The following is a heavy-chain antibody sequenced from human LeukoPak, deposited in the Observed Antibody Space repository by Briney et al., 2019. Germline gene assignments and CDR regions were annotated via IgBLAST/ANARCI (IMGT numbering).Heavy chain of an antibody. CDR3: AKDGLDGSSWYFLDS. J-gene: IGHJ4*02. V-gene: IGHV3-30*18. CDR1: GFTFSSYG. Sequence: GRSLRLSCAAPGFTFSSYGMDWVRQAPGKGLEWVSAISYDGSIQFYADSVKGRFTISRDTSKNTLYLQMNSLRAEDTAVYYCAKDGLDGSSWYFLDSWGLGTLVTVSS. D-gene: IGHD6-13*01. CDR2: ISYDGSIQ.